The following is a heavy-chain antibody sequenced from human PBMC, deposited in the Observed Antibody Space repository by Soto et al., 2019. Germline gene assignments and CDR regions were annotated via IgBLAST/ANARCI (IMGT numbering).Heavy chain of an antibody. CDR2: IIPIFGTT. CDR1: GGTFSNYP. V-gene: IGHV1-69*01. CDR3: ARGFYCGGGCDSHFDY. J-gene: IGHJ4*02. D-gene: IGHD2-21*02. Sequence: VQLVQSGAEVKKPGSSVKVSCKASGGTFSNYPFIWVRQAPGQGLDWMGGIIPIFGTTDYGQRFQGRVTITADESTNTAYMELSSLRSDDTAVYYCARGFYCGGGCDSHFDYWGQGTLVTVSS.